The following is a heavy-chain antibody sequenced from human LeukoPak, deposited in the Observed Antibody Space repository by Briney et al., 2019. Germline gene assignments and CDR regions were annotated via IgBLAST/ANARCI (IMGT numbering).Heavy chain of an antibody. D-gene: IGHD3-3*01. Sequence: GGSLRLSCAASGFTFSSYAMSWVRQAPGKGLEWVSAISGSGGSTYYADSVKGRFTISRDNSKNTLYLQMNSLRAEDTAVYYCAKGSRLLEWLFYFDYWGQGTLVTASS. V-gene: IGHV3-23*01. CDR3: AKGSRLLEWLFYFDY. J-gene: IGHJ4*02. CDR2: ISGSGGST. CDR1: GFTFSSYA.